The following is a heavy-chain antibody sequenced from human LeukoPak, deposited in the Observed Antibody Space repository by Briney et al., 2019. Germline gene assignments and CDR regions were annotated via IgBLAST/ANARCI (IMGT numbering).Heavy chain of an antibody. CDR1: GGSTTSYY. J-gene: IGHJ4*02. CDR3: ARDLGQSLPALMAWAC. D-gene: IGHD3-3*02. Sequence: SETLSLTCTVSGGSTTSYYWSWIRQPPGKGLEWIGYIYYSGSTNYNPSLKSRATISVDTSKNQFSLKLSSVTAADTAVYYCARDLGQSLPALMAWACWGQGTVVTVSS. CDR2: IYYSGST. V-gene: IGHV4-59*01.